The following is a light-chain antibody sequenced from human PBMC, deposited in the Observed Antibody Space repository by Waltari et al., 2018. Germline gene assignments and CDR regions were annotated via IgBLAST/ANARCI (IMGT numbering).Light chain of an antibody. J-gene: IGLJ3*02. CDR2: NDN. V-gene: IGLV1-44*01. CDR1: NSDIGGNY. CDR3: AVWDDSLGGV. Sequence: QSVLTQPPSVSGTPGQRVTISCSGSNSDIGGNYVNWYQQLPGTAPKLLIYNDNQGPSGVPDRFSASKSGTSASLAITGLQSEDDAYYYCAVWDDSLGGVFGGGTKLTVL.